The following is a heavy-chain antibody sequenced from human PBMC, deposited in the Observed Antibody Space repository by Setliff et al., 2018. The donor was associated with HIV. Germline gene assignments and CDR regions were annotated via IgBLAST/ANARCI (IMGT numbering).Heavy chain of an antibody. CDR2: VNPHDGGT. CDR3: ARSDSGWPHYQYHHMDV. D-gene: IGHD6-19*01. CDR1: GYTLTDYY. Sequence: ASVKVSCKASGYTLTDYYVQWVRQAPGQGLEWMGWVNPHDGGTYYAQILEGRVTMTRDTSTSTAYMELSRLRSDDTAVYYCARSDSGWPHYQYHHMDVWGKGTTVTVSS. V-gene: IGHV1-2*02. J-gene: IGHJ6*04.